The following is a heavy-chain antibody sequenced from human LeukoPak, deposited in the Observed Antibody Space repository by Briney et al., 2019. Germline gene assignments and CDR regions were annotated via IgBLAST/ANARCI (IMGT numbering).Heavy chain of an antibody. V-gene: IGHV1-18*01. CDR3: AREMATIVNQFDY. J-gene: IGHJ4*02. D-gene: IGHD5-24*01. CDR2: ISPYNGNT. CDR1: GYTFTSYG. Sequence: ASVKASCKASGYTFTSYGISWVRQAPGQGLEWMGWISPYNGNTNYAQKLQGRVTMTTDTSTTTAYMELRSLRSDDTAVYYCAREMATIVNQFDYWGQGTLVTVSS.